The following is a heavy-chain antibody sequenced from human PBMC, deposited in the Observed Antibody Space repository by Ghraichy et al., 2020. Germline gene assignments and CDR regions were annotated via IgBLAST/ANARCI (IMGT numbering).Heavy chain of an antibody. CDR2: IWYDGSNK. CDR1: GFTFSSYG. J-gene: IGHJ6*02. V-gene: IGHV3-33*01. CDR3: ARVVAGSYGMDV. D-gene: IGHD6-19*01. Sequence: GGSLRLSCAASGFTFSSYGMHWVRQAPGKGLEWVAVIWYDGSNKYYADSVKGRFTISRDNSKNTLYLQMNSLRAEDTAVYYCARVVAGSYGMDVWGQGTAVTVSS.